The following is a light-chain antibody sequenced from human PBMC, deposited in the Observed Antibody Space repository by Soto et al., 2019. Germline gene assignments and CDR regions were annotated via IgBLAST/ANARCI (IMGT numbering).Light chain of an antibody. Sequence: EIVMTQSPATLSVSPGERATLSCRASQSVRINLSWYQQKPGQAPRLLIYGASSSATGIPARFSGSGSGTDFTLTISSLQSEAFAVDYCQQYNNGTPELTFGGGTKVEIK. CDR2: GAS. J-gene: IGKJ4*01. CDR3: QQYNNGTPELT. CDR1: QSVRIN. V-gene: IGKV3-15*01.